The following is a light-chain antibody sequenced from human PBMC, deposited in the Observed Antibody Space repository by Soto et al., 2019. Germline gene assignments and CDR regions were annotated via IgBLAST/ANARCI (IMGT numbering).Light chain of an antibody. V-gene: IGLV2-8*01. CDR3: SSYADNTVV. CDR1: SSDTSAYNY. J-gene: IGLJ2*01. CDR2: EAG. Sequence: QSALTQPPSASGSPGQSVAISCTGTSSDTSAYNYVSWYQQHPGKVPKLLIFEAGKRPSGVPDRFSGSKSGNTASLTVSGLLAEDEAVYYCSSYADNTVVFGGGTKLTVL.